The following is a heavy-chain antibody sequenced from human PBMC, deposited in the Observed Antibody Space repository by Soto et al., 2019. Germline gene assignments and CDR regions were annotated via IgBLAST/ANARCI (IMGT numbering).Heavy chain of an antibody. V-gene: IGHV4-59*01. Sequence: SETLSLTCIVSGGSMSRYYWSWIRQPPGKGLEWIGYIQDTGSTNYNPSLKSRVTISLDTSKNQFSLNLNSVTAADTAVYYCARSTVTKITSFWGQGTLVTVSS. CDR2: IQDTGST. J-gene: IGHJ1*01. CDR1: GGSMSRYY. CDR3: ARSTVTKITSF. D-gene: IGHD3-16*01.